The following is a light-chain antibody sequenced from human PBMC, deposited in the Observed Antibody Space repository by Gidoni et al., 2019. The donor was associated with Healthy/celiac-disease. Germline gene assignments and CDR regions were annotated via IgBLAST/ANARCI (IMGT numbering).Light chain of an antibody. J-gene: IGKJ3*01. CDR2: DAS. CDR1: QSVSSS. Sequence: EIVLTQSPATLSLSPGERATLSCRASQSVSSSLAWYQQKPGQAPSLLIYDASNRATGIPARFSGSGSGTDFTLTISSLEPEDFAVYYCQQRSNWPRLTFGPGTKVDIK. CDR3: QQRSNWPRLT. V-gene: IGKV3-11*01.